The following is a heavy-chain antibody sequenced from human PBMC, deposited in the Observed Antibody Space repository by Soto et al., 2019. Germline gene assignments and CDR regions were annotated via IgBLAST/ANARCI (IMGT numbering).Heavy chain of an antibody. D-gene: IGHD3-22*01. Sequence: SETLSLTCAVYGGSFSGHYWSWIRRPPGKGREWIGEINHSGSTNYNTSHKSRVTIAVDTSKKQFSLKGNAVTAADTAVYYCARGIAKIVVVERDAPDKYYLDSWGQGTLVTVSS. J-gene: IGHJ4*02. CDR2: INHSGST. CDR1: GGSFSGHY. V-gene: IGHV4-34*01. CDR3: ARGIAKIVVVERDAPDKYYLDS.